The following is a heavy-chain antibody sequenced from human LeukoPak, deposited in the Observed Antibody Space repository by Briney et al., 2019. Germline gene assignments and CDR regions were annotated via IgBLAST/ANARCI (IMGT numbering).Heavy chain of an antibody. CDR1: GFTVSSNY. CDR3: AKGPITMIVVVAFDY. V-gene: IGHV3-23*01. D-gene: IGHD3-22*01. Sequence: GGSLRLSCAASGFTVSSNYMSWVRQAPGKGLEWVSAISGSGGSTYYADSVKGRFTISRDNSKNTLYLQMNSLRAEDTAVYYCAKGPITMIVVVAFDYWGQGTLVTVSS. CDR2: ISGSGGST. J-gene: IGHJ4*02.